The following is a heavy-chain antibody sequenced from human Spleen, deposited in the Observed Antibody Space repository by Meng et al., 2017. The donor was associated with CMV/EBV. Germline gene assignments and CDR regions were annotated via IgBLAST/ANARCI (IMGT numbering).Heavy chain of an antibody. CDR3: ARAEEQQGEFDY. V-gene: IGHV3-21*01. Sequence: GESLKISCAASGFTFSSHSMNWVRQAPGKGLEWVSSISSSSSYIYYADSVKGRFTISRDNAKNSLYLQMNSLRAEDTAVYYCARAEEQQGEFDYWGQGTLVTVSS. CDR2: ISSSSSYI. CDR1: GFTFSSHS. D-gene: IGHD6-13*01. J-gene: IGHJ4*02.